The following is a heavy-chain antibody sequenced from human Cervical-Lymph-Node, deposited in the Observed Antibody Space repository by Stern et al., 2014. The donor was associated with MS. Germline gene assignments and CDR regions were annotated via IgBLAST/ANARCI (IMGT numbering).Heavy chain of an antibody. Sequence: QVQLVESGAEVKKPGASVEVSCEASGYTFSSYPLHWVRQAPGQRPEWMGWIYLANGNTKKSQKFQDRVTITTDSSPSTAYLELTSLRSEDTAVYFCVKWGVGSGSSSWGQGTLVTVFS. CDR2: IYLANGNT. V-gene: IGHV1-3*01. CDR1: GYTFSSYP. CDR3: VKWGVGSGSSS. J-gene: IGHJ4*02. D-gene: IGHD3-10*01.